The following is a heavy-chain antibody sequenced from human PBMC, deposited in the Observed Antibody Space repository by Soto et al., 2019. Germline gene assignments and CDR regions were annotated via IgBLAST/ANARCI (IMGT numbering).Heavy chain of an antibody. J-gene: IGHJ4*02. CDR2: IYYSGST. D-gene: IGHD3-22*01. CDR1: VGSIISYY. Sequence: SETLSLTCTFSVGSIISYYWSWIRQPPGKGLEWIGYIYYSGSTNYNPSLKSRVTISVDTSKNQFSLKLSSVTAADTAVYYCARTKTYYYDSSGYSPRVYFDYWGQGTLVTVSS. CDR3: ARTKTYYYDSSGYSPRVYFDY. V-gene: IGHV4-59*01.